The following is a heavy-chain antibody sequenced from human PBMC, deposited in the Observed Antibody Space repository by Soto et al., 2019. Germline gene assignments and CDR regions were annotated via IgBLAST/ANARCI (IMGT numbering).Heavy chain of an antibody. J-gene: IGHJ3*02. Sequence: GESLKISCKGSGYSFTSCWIGWVRQMPGKGLEWMGIIYPGDSDTRYSPTFQGQVTISADKSISTAYLQWSSLKASDTAMYYCARLSLAAAGTPAGAFDIWGQGTMVTVSS. CDR2: IYPGDSDT. V-gene: IGHV5-51*01. CDR3: ARLSLAAAGTPAGAFDI. D-gene: IGHD6-13*01. CDR1: GYSFTSCW.